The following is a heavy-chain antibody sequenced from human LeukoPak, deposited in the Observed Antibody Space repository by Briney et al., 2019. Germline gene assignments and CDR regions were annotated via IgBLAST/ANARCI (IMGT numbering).Heavy chain of an antibody. CDR1: GYTFTSFG. Sequence: ASVKVSCKASGYTFTSFGMNWVRQAPGQGLEWMGWINTNTGNPTYAQGFTGRFVFSLDTSVSTAYLQISSLKAEDTAVYYCARRGALRNPNADYWGQGTLVTVSS. V-gene: IGHV7-4-1*02. D-gene: IGHD1-14*01. J-gene: IGHJ4*02. CDR2: INTNTGNP. CDR3: ARRGALRNPNADY.